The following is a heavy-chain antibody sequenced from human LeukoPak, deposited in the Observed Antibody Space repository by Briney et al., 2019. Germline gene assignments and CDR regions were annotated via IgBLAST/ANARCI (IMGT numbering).Heavy chain of an antibody. J-gene: IGHJ3*02. V-gene: IGHV4-4*07. Sequence: PSETLSLTCTVSGGSISSYYWSWIRQPAGKGLEWIGRIYTSGSTNYNPSLKSRVTMSVDTSKNQFSLKLSSVTAADTAVYYYARDLGATTVTKSGNAFDIWGQGTMVTVSS. CDR3: ARDLGATTVTKSGNAFDI. D-gene: IGHD4-17*01. CDR2: IYTSGST. CDR1: GGSISSYY.